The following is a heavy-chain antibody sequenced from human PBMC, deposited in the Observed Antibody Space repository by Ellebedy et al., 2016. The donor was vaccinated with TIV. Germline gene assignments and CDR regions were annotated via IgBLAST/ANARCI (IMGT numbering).Heavy chain of an antibody. D-gene: IGHD5-18*01. CDR3: ARGYGYGLSSPPWFGP. Sequence: PGGSLRLSCAASGFSFSSYSMNWVRQAPGKELEWLSFISTGGDHINYADSVKGRFSISRDNAKNSLSLQLDSLRAEDTAVYYCARGYGYGLSSPPWFGPWGQGTLVTVSS. V-gene: IGHV3-21*05. CDR1: GFSFSSYS. J-gene: IGHJ5*02. CDR2: ISTGGDHI.